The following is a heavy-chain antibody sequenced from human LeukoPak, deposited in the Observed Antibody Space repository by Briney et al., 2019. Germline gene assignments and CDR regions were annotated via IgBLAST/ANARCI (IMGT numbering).Heavy chain of an antibody. D-gene: IGHD3-22*01. CDR1: GGSISSYY. V-gene: IGHV4-59*01. Sequence: SETLSLTCTVSGGSISSYYWSWIRQPPGKGLEWIGYIYYSGSTNYNPSLKSRVTISVDTFKNQFSLKLSSVTAADTAVYYCARDFYDSSFDAFDIWGQGTMVTVSS. J-gene: IGHJ3*02. CDR3: ARDFYDSSFDAFDI. CDR2: IYYSGST.